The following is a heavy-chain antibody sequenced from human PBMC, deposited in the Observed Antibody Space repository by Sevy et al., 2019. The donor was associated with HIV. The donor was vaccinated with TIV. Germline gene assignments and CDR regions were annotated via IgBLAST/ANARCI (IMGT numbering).Heavy chain of an antibody. CDR2: ISGYNGNT. D-gene: IGHD2-2*01. CDR1: GYTFTSYG. CDR3: ARDRYEIFYYGMDV. J-gene: IGHJ6*02. Sequence: ASVKVSCKASGYTFTSYGISWVRQAPGQGLEWMGWISGYNGNTNYTQKLQGRVTMTTDTSTSTAYMELRSLRSDDTAVYFCARDRYEIFYYGMDVWGQGTTVTVSS. V-gene: IGHV1-18*04.